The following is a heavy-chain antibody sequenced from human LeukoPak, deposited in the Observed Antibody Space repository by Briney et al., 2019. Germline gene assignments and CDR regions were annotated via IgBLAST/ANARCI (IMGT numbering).Heavy chain of an antibody. CDR3: ARDHCTSSGCYEYYYYGVDV. CDR1: GYTFTDYY. Sequence: GASVTVSCKASGYTFTDYYIQWVRQAPGQGLEWMGWINANSGGTNSAQKFQGRVTMTRDTSVSTAYMELSRLRSDDTAVYYCARDHCTSSGCYEYYYYGVDVWGQGTTVTVSS. V-gene: IGHV1-2*02. J-gene: IGHJ6*02. CDR2: INANSGGT. D-gene: IGHD2-2*01.